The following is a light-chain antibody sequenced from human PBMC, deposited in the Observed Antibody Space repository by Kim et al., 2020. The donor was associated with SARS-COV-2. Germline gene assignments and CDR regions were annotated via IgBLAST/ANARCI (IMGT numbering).Light chain of an antibody. V-gene: IGLV1-40*01. J-gene: IGLJ3*02. CDR2: GNN. CDR1: CPSIGVGDD. Sequence: DTISCTCSCPSIGVGDDVHGCQQLPRTAPELLIFGNNIRPPGVPDRFSGSRAGTGDSLAITGLQAEDEADYYCQSYDSSLSGSRVFGGGTQLTVL. CDR3: QSYDSSLSGSRV.